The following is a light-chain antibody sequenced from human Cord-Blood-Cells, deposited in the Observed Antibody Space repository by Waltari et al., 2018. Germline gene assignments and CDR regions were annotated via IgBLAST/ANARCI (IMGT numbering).Light chain of an antibody. V-gene: IGKV3-11*01. CDR2: DAS. CDR1: QSVSSY. CDR3: QQRSNWPIT. Sequence: EIVLTQSPATLSLSTGARATLSCRASQSVSSYLAWYQQKPGQAPRLLIYDASNRATGIPARFSGSGSGTDFTLTISSLEPEDFAVYYCQQRSNWPITFGQGTRLEIK. J-gene: IGKJ5*01.